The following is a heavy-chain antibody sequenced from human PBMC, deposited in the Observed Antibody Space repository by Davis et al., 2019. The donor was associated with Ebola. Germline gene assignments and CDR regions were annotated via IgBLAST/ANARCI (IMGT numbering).Heavy chain of an antibody. J-gene: IGHJ6*02. V-gene: IGHV3-30-3*01. CDR1: GFTFSSYA. D-gene: IGHD2-2*02. CDR2: ISYDGSNK. CDR3: AREPAAIWGMDV. Sequence: PGGSLRLSCAASGFTFSSYAMHWVRQAPGKGLEWVAVISYDGSNKYYADSVKGRFTISRDNSKNTLYLQMNSLRAEDTAVYYCAREPAAIWGMDVWGQGTTVTVSS.